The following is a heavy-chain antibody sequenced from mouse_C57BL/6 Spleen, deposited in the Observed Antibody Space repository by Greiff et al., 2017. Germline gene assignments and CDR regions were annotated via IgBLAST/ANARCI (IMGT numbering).Heavy chain of an antibody. J-gene: IGHJ2*01. CDR2: IYPGSGSI. V-gene: IGHV1-55*01. CDR3: ARQAFYGTSYGFDY. CDR1: GYTFTDYW. Sequence: VQLQQSGAELVKPGASVKMSCKASGYTFTDYWITWVKQRPGQGLEWIGDIYPGSGSINYNEKFKSKATLTVDTSSSTAYMQLSRLTSEDSAVYYCARQAFYGTSYGFDYWGQGTTLTVSS. D-gene: IGHD1-1*01.